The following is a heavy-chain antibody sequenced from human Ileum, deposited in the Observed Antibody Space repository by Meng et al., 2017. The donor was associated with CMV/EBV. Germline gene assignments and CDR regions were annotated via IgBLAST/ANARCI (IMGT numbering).Heavy chain of an antibody. V-gene: IGHV3-74*01. J-gene: IGHJ4*02. Sequence: LTFPAPVFTFSNYWMHWLRQVPGKGLVWVSRINSDGSTTTYADSVKGRFTISRDNAKNTLYLQMNSLRAEDTAVYYCARASSTSGYTWGQGTLVTVSS. CDR3: ARASSTSGYT. CDR1: VFTFSNYW. CDR2: INSDGSTT. D-gene: IGHD2-2*02.